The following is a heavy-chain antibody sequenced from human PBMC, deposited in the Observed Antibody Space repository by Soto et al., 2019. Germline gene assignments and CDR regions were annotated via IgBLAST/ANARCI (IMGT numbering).Heavy chain of an antibody. V-gene: IGHV1-3*01. Sequence: ASVKVSCKASGYTFTSYAMHWVRQAPGQRLEWMGWINAGNGNTRYSQKFQARVTITRDTSASTAYMELSSLRSEDTAVYYCAADCYYDSSGYYCHYGMDVWGQGTTVTVSS. CDR2: INAGNGNT. CDR3: AADCYYDSSGYYCHYGMDV. D-gene: IGHD3-22*01. J-gene: IGHJ6*02. CDR1: GYTFTSYA.